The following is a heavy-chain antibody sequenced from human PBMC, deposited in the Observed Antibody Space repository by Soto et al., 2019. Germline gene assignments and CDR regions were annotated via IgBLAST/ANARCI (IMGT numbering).Heavy chain of an antibody. CDR2: ISTYSGDT. D-gene: IGHD5-12*01. J-gene: IGHJ5*02. CDR1: GYTFFTYD. V-gene: IGHV1-18*01. CDR3: ARHHGPTTSENWFDP. Sequence: QVHLVQTGVELKTPGASVKVSCQASGYTFFTYDISWVRQAPGQGLEWMGWISTYSGDTKYAQKFQGRVTMITDASTTTAYLELMSLRSDGTAVYYCARHHGPTTSENWFDPWGQGTLVTVSS.